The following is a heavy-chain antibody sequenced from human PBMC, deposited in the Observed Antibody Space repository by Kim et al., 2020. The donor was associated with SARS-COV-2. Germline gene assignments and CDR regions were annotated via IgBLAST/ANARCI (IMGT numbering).Heavy chain of an antibody. V-gene: IGHV5-51*01. CDR1: GYSFTSYW. CDR2: IYPGDSDT. J-gene: IGHJ4*02. Sequence: GESLKISCKGSGYSFTSYWIGWVRQMPGKGLEWMGIIYPGDSDTRYSPSFQGQVTISADKSISTAYLQWSSLKASDTAMYYCARRFSWSGPLNPWHFISDYWGQGTLVTVSS. CDR3: ARRFSWSGPLNPWHFISDY. D-gene: IGHD3-3*01.